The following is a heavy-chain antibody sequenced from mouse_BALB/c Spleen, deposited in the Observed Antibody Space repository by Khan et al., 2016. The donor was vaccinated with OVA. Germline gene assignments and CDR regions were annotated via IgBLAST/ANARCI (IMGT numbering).Heavy chain of an antibody. D-gene: IGHD3-3*01. CDR2: ISYSGRT. Sequence: EVQLQESGPGLVKPSRSLSLTCTVTGYSITSDYAWNWIRQFPGNRLEWMGYISYSGRTSYTPSLKSRISITRDPSKNQFFLQLNSVTTEDTATYYCVRGRAYWGQGTLVTVSA. CDR3: VRGRAY. J-gene: IGHJ3*01. V-gene: IGHV3-2*02. CDR1: GYSITSDYA.